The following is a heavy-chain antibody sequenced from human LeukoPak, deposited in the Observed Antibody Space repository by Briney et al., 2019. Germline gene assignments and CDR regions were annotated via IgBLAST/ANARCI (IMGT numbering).Heavy chain of an antibody. CDR2: IYYSGST. Sequence: PSETLSLTCTVSGGSISSGDYYWSWIRQPPGKGLEWIGYIYYSGSTYYNPSLKSRVTISVDTSKNQFSLKLSSVTAADTAVHYCAREFRRYSGYDPGDYWGQGTLVTVSS. D-gene: IGHD5-12*01. CDR1: GGSISSGDYY. J-gene: IGHJ4*02. CDR3: AREFRRYSGYDPGDY. V-gene: IGHV4-30-4*08.